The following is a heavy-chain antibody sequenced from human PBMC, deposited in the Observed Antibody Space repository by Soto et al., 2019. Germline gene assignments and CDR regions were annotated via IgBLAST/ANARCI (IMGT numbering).Heavy chain of an antibody. CDR3: ANDRPRRTSGYVFDY. Sequence: EVQLLESGGKLVQPGGSLTLSCAASGFTFSTYAMAWVRQAPGKGLEWVSGVSASGLNTDYADPVKGRFYISRDNSKNTASLPMIRLRAEDTALYYCANDRPRRTSGYVFDYWGQGPPVTVSS. CDR2: VSASGLNT. V-gene: IGHV3-23*01. CDR1: GFTFSTYA. D-gene: IGHD5-18*01. J-gene: IGHJ4*02.